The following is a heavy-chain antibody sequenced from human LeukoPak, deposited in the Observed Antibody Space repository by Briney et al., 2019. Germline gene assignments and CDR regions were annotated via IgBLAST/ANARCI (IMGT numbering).Heavy chain of an antibody. Sequence: PSETLSLTCTVSGGSISIFYWSWIRQPPGKGLEWIGYIYDSVNTNYNPSLKSRVTISVDMSRNQFSLKLNSVTAADTAIYYCARDWELGVWGQGTTVTVSS. CDR1: GGSISIFY. CDR3: ARDWELGV. J-gene: IGHJ6*02. D-gene: IGHD1-26*01. V-gene: IGHV4-59*01. CDR2: IYDSVNT.